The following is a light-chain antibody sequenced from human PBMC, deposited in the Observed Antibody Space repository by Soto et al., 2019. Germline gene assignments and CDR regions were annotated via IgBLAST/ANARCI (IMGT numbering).Light chain of an antibody. CDR2: LRS. CDR3: MQALQTPRT. V-gene: IGKV2-28*01. CDR1: QSLLNSNGDTY. J-gene: IGKJ1*01. Sequence: DLVMTQSPISLPVTPGEPASISCRSSQSLLNSNGDTYLDWYLQKPGQSPHLLIYLRSLRAAGVPDRFSGGGSGTDFTLKIRRVEAEDVGVYYCMQALQTPRTFGQGTKVEIK.